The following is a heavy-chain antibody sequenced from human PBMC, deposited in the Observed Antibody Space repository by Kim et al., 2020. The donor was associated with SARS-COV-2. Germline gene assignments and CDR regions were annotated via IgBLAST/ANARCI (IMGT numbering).Heavy chain of an antibody. CDR3: AKDINDFWSGTHYGMDV. Sequence: GGSLRLSCAASGFTFDDYTMHWVRQAPGKGLEWVSLISWDGGSTYYADSVKGRFTISRDNSKNSLYLQMNSLRTEDTALYYCAKDINDFWSGTHYGMDVWGQGTTVTVSS. D-gene: IGHD3-3*01. V-gene: IGHV3-43*01. CDR2: ISWDGGST. CDR1: GFTFDDYT. J-gene: IGHJ6*02.